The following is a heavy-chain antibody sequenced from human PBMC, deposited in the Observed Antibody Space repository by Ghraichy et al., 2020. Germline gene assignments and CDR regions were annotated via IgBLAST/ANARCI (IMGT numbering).Heavy chain of an antibody. J-gene: IGHJ5*02. CDR2: ISFSGANI. V-gene: IGHV3-23*01. Sequence: GGSLRLSCAASGFPFSSYAMSWVRQTPGKGLEWVSSISFSGANIYYAVSVKGRFTISRDNSKNTLYLQMNSLRADDTAVYYCAKAWGYCSAATCPSYNWFDPWGQGTLVTVSS. CDR3: AKAWGYCSAATCPSYNWFDP. D-gene: IGHD2-15*01. CDR1: GFPFSSYA.